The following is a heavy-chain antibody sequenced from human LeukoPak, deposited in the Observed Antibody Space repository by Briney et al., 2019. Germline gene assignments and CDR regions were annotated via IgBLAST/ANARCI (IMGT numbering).Heavy chain of an antibody. CDR2: ISGTGGGT. D-gene: IGHD4-17*01. Sequence: GGSLRLSCAASGFTFSNYAMNWVRQAPGKGLEWVSVISGTGGGTYYADSVKGRFTISRDNSKNALYLQMNSLRAEDTAVYYCAKVMYGDYDAFNLCGQGTMVTVSS. CDR3: AKVMYGDYDAFNL. J-gene: IGHJ3*01. CDR1: GFTFSNYA. V-gene: IGHV3-23*01.